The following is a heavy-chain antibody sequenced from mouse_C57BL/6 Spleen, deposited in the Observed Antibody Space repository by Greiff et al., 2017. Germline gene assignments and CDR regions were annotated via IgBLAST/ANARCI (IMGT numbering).Heavy chain of an antibody. CDR1: GYAFTNYL. CDR3: TKNGGKLWDAMAY. Sequence: VQRVESGAELVRPGTSVKVSCTASGYAFTNYLIEWVKQRPGQGLEWIGVINPGSGGTNYNEKFKGKATLTADKSSSTAYMQLCSLTSEVSAVYNCTKNGGKLWDAMAYWGQGTSVTVSS. V-gene: IGHV1-54*01. J-gene: IGHJ4*01. CDR2: INPGSGGT.